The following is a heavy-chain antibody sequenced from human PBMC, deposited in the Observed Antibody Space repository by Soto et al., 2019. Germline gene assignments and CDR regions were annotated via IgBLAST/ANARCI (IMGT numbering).Heavy chain of an antibody. Sequence: GGSLRLSCAASGFTFSSYGMHWVRQAPGKGLEWVAVIWYDGSNKYYADSVKGRFTISRDNSKNTLYLQMNSLRAEDTAVYYCARELQIVLMAYGTDVWVQGTTVTRLL. CDR2: IWYDGSNK. J-gene: IGHJ6*02. CDR3: ARELQIVLMAYGTDV. D-gene: IGHD2-8*01. V-gene: IGHV3-33*01. CDR1: GFTFSSYG.